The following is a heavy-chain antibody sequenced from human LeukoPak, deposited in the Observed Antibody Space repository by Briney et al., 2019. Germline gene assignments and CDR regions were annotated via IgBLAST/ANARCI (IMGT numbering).Heavy chain of an antibody. V-gene: IGHV4-61*02. D-gene: IGHD5-18*01. CDR3: ARESGYSYRPFDY. CDR2: IYTSGST. Sequence: SETLSLTCTVSGGSISSGSYYWSWIRQPAGKGLEWIGRIYTSGSTNYNPSLKSRVTMSVDTSKNQFSLKLSSVTAADTAVYYCARESGYSYRPFDYWGQGTLVTVSS. CDR1: GGSISSGSYY. J-gene: IGHJ4*02.